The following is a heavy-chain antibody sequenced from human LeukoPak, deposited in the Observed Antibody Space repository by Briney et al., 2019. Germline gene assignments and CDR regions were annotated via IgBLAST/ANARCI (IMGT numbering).Heavy chain of an antibody. J-gene: IGHJ4*02. CDR1: GYTFTGYY. Sequence: GASVKVSCKASGYTFTGYYMHWVRQAPGQGLEWMGRINPNSGGTNYAQKFQGRVTMTRDTSISTAYMELSRLRSDDTAVYYCARGGLSRYYDRNYFDYWGQGTLVTVSS. V-gene: IGHV1-2*06. CDR3: ARGGLSRYYDRNYFDY. D-gene: IGHD3-22*01. CDR2: INPNSGGT.